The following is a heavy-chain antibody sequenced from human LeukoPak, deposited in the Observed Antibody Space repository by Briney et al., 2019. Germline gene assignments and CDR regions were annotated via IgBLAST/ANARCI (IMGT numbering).Heavy chain of an antibody. J-gene: IGHJ4*02. CDR2: ISWNSGSI. CDR1: GFTFNDYA. V-gene: IGHV3-9*03. CDR3: AKEGRDVYFDY. Sequence: SLRLSCAASGFTFNDYAMHWVRQAPGKGLEWVSGISWNSGSIGYADSVKGRFTISRDNAKNSLYLQMNSLRAEDMALYYCAKEGRDVYFDYWGQGTLVTVSS.